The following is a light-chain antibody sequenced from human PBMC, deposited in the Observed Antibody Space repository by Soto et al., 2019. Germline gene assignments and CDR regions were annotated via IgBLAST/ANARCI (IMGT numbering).Light chain of an antibody. V-gene: IGKV3-15*01. Sequence: EIVMTQSPATLSVSPGERATLSCRASQSISNNLAWYQQKPGQAPSLLFYGASNRASGVPARFSGSGSGTEFTLTISRLEPEDFAVYYCQQYGSSPWTFGQGTKVEIK. J-gene: IGKJ1*01. CDR2: GAS. CDR3: QQYGSSPWT. CDR1: QSISNN.